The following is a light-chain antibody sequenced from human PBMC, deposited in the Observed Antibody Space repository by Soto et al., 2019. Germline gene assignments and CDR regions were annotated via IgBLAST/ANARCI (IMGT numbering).Light chain of an antibody. J-gene: IGLJ1*01. Sequence: QSVLTQPPSASGPPGQGVTISCSGRGANIGNNFVCWYQQLPGTAPKLLIYSNNQRPSGVPDRFSGSKSGTSASLAISGLRSEDEGDYYCVSWDDILSGLVFGTGTKVTVL. CDR1: GANIGNNF. V-gene: IGLV1-47*02. CDR3: VSWDDILSGLV. CDR2: SNN.